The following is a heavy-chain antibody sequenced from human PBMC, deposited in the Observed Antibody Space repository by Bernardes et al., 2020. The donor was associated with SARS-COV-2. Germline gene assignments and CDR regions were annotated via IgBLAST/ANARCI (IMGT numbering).Heavy chain of an antibody. CDR3: ARGRDVSVFPGWYNDY. V-gene: IGHV1-18*01. J-gene: IGHJ4*02. Sequence: ASVKASCHVFGGTFTKYGITWVRQAPGQGLEWMALISAHNGNTDYAQKYEGRVTMTTDTSTSTAYMQLRRLTSDDTAVYYCARGRDVSVFPGWYNDYWGQGTLVTVSS. D-gene: IGHD1-1*01. CDR2: ISAHNGNT. CDR1: GGTFTKYG.